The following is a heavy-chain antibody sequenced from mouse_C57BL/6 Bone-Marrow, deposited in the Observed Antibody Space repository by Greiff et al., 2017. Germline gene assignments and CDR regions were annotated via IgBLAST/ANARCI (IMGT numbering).Heavy chain of an antibody. CDR1: GYTFTSYW. V-gene: IGHV1-61*01. CDR2: IYPSDSET. J-gene: IGHJ4*01. CDR3: ARGDYYGSSYGAMDY. Sequence: QVQLQQPGAELVRPGSSVKLSCKASGYTFTSYWMDWVKPRPGQGLEWIGNIYPSDSETHYNQKFKDKATLTVDKSSSTAYMQLSSLPSEDSAVYYCARGDYYGSSYGAMDYWGQGTSVTVSS. D-gene: IGHD1-1*01.